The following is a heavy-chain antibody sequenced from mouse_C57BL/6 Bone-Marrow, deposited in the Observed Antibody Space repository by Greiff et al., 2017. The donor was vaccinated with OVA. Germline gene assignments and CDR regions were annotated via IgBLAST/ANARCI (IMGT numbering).Heavy chain of an antibody. CDR2: INPSSGYT. D-gene: IGHD1-1*01. CDR3: ALLITTVVRGDYYAMDY. Sequence: QVQLQQSGAELAKPGASVKLSCKASGYTFTSYWMHWVKQRPGQGLEWIGYINPSSGYTKYNQKFKDKATLTVDKSSSTAYMQLSSLTYEDSAVYYCALLITTVVRGDYYAMDYWGQGTSVTVSS. CDR1: GYTFTSYW. V-gene: IGHV1-7*01. J-gene: IGHJ4*01.